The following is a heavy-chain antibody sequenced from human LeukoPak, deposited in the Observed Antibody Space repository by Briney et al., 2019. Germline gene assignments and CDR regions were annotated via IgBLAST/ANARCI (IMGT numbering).Heavy chain of an antibody. D-gene: IGHD3-3*01. CDR3: ARTIFGVGFDP. Sequence: SVKASCKASGGTFSSYTISWVRQAPGQGLEWMGRIIPILGIANYAQKFQGRVTITADKSTSTAYMELSSLRSEDTAVYYCARTIFGVGFDPWGQGTLVTVSS. CDR2: IIPILGIA. V-gene: IGHV1-69*02. J-gene: IGHJ5*02. CDR1: GGTFSSYT.